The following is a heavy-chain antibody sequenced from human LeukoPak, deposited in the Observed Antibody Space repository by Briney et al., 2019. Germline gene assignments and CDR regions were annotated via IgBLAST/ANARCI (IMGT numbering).Heavy chain of an antibody. J-gene: IGHJ4*02. D-gene: IGHD3-22*01. Sequence: GGSLRLSCAASGFTFSSYSMNWVRQAPGKGLEWVSSISSSSSYIYYADSVKGRFTISRDNAKNSLYLQMNSLRAEDTAVYYCARDDSSGLGWGFDYWGQGTLVTVSS. CDR3: ARDDSSGLGWGFDY. CDR1: GFTFSSYS. V-gene: IGHV3-21*01. CDR2: ISSSSSYI.